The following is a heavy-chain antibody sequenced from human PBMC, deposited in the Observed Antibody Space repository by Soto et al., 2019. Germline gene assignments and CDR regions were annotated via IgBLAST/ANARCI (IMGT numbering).Heavy chain of an antibody. CDR2: IHSGGST. V-gene: IGHV3-53*01. CDR1: GFTVSSNY. J-gene: IGHJ6*02. D-gene: IGHD3-22*01. CDR3: ARDRAYDSSGFYYYYGMDV. Sequence: GGSLRLSCAASGFTVSSNYMSWVRQAPGKGLEWVSVIHSGGSTYYADSVKGRFTISRDNSKNTLYLQMNSLRAEDTAVYYCARDRAYDSSGFYYYYGMDVWGQGTTVTVSS.